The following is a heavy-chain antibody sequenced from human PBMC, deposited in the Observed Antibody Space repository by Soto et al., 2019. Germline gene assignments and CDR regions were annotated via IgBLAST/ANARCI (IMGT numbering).Heavy chain of an antibody. V-gene: IGHV4-34*01. J-gene: IGHJ4*02. CDR3: ARWVRGYIFDY. CDR1: GGSFSGYF. D-gene: IGHD3-10*01. Sequence: SETLSLTCAVYGGSFSGYFWSWIRQPPGKGLEWIGEINHSGSTSYNPSLQSRVTISVDTSKSQFSLKLTSVTAADTAVYYCARWVRGYIFDYWRQGALVTVSS. CDR2: INHSGST.